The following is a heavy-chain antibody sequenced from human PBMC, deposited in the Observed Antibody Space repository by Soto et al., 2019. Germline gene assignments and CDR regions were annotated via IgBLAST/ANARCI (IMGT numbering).Heavy chain of an antibody. V-gene: IGHV1-69*02. D-gene: IGHD3-22*01. Sequence: SVKVSCKASRGTFSSYTISWVRQAPGQGLEWMGRIIPILGIANYAQKFQGGVTITADKSTSTAYMELSSLRSEDTAVYYCASRGGYDSSGYYSAMYYLDYWGQGTLVTVSS. J-gene: IGHJ4*02. CDR2: IIPILGIA. CDR1: RGTFSSYT. CDR3: ASRGGYDSSGYYSAMYYLDY.